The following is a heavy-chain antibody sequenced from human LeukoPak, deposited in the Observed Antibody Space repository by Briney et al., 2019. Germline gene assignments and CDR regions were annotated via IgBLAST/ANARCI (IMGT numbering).Heavy chain of an antibody. CDR1: AYTFTSYY. V-gene: IGHV1-46*01. J-gene: IGHJ3*02. Sequence: GASVKVSCKASAYTFTSYYMHGVRQAPGQGLERTGIISPSGASTTYAQNFQGRVTMTRDMSTSPLYMELSSLKSEDTAVYYCARGSSRSPRDAFDIWGQGTMVTVSS. CDR3: ARGSSRSPRDAFDI. CDR2: ISPSGAST.